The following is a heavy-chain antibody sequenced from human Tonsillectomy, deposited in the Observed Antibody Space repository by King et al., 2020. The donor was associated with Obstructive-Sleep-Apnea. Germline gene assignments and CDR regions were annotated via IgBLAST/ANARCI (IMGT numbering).Heavy chain of an antibody. CDR3: ARRGSDGYSHLLDS. CDR2: IYPDDSDT. Sequence: VQLVESGAEVKKPGESLKISCQGSGYSFTSYWIGWVRQMPGKGLEWMGIIYPDDSDTIYSPSFQGQVSISADKSISAAYLQWSSLKASDTAMYYCARRGSDGYSHLLDSWGQGTLVTVSS. D-gene: IGHD5-24*01. CDR1: GYSFTSYW. J-gene: IGHJ4*02. V-gene: IGHV5-51*01.